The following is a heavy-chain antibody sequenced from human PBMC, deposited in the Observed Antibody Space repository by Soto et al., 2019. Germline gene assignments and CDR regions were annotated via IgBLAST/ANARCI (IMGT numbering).Heavy chain of an antibody. CDR1: GGTFSSYT. CDR2: IIPILGIA. J-gene: IGHJ4*02. CDR3: ASQVPKGTGTQGDFDY. Sequence: ASVKVSCKASGGTFSSYTISWVRQAPGQGLEWMGRIIPILGIANYAQKFQGRVTITADKSTSTAYMELSSLRSEDTAVYYCASQVPKGTGTQGDFDYWGQGTLVTVSS. V-gene: IGHV1-69*02. D-gene: IGHD1-1*01.